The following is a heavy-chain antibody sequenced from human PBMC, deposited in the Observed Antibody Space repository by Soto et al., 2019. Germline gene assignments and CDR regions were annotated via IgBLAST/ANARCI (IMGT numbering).Heavy chain of an antibody. Sequence: QVQLVESEGGVVQPGRSLRLSCTASGFTFSNYGMHWVRQAPGKGLEWVTVISYDGHVAYYADSVKGRFASSRDNSKNTLYLQMNSLRTEDTAVYYCAKDGPLTNSYFDYRCQGTLVTVSS. CDR2: ISYDGHVA. CDR1: GFTFSNYG. CDR3: AKDGPLTNSYFDY. D-gene: IGHD1-1*01. V-gene: IGHV3-30*18. J-gene: IGHJ4*02.